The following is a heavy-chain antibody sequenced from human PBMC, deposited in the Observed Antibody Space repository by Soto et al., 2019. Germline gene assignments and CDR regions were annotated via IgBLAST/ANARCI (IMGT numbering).Heavy chain of an antibody. Sequence: QVQLVESGGDVVQPGRSLRLSCAASGFTFSSYGMHWVRQAPGKGLEWVAVISYDGSNKYYADSVKGRFTISRDNSKNTLYLQMNSLRAEDTAVYYCAKAIFPPRIAAAGNPFDYWGQGTLVTVSS. CDR3: AKAIFPPRIAAAGNPFDY. D-gene: IGHD6-13*01. V-gene: IGHV3-30*18. CDR1: GFTFSSYG. CDR2: ISYDGSNK. J-gene: IGHJ4*02.